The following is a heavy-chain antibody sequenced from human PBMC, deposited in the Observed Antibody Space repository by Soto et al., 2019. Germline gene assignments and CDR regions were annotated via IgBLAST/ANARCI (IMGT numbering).Heavy chain of an antibody. Sequence: GASVKVSCKASGYTFTHHYIHWVRQAPGQGLDWVGVINPSGGRTNYAQKFQGRVTMTGDTSTRTVYMELSSLRSEDTAVYYCARAHYYGSGSRIYFDYWGQGTLVTVSS. D-gene: IGHD3-10*01. CDR3: ARAHYYGSGSRIYFDY. CDR1: GYTFTHHY. V-gene: IGHV1-46*01. CDR2: INPSGGRT. J-gene: IGHJ4*02.